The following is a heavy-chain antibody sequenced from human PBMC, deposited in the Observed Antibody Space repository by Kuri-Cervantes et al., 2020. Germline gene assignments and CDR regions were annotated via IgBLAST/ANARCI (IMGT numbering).Heavy chain of an antibody. Sequence: GESLKISCAAPGFTFSNYGMHWVRQAPGKGLEWVAFIRYDGSNKYYADSVKGRFTISRDNSKNTLYLQMNSLRAEDTAVYYCAKDEGTVTTFDYWGQGTLVTVSS. CDR2: IRYDGSNK. CDR3: AKDEGTVTTFDY. J-gene: IGHJ4*02. V-gene: IGHV3-30*02. D-gene: IGHD1-1*01. CDR1: GFTFSNYG.